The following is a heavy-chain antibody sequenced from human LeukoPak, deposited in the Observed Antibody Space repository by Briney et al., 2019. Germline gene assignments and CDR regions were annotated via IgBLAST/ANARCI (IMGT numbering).Heavy chain of an antibody. CDR2: IIPIFGTA. D-gene: IGHD3-22*01. CDR3: ARGGGTEWLLVPFEY. J-gene: IGHJ4*02. V-gene: IGHV1-69*06. Sequence: SVKVSCKASGGTFSSYAISWVRQAPGQGLEWMGGIIPIFGTANYAQKFQGRVTITADKSTSTAYMDLSSLRSDDTAVYYCARGGGTEWLLVPFEYWGQGTLVTVSS. CDR1: GGTFSSYA.